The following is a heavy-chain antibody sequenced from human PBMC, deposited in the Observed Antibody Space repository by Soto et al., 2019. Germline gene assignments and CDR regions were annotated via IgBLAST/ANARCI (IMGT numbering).Heavy chain of an antibody. Sequence: EVQLLESGGGLVPPGGSLRLSCAASGFIFSGYWMHWVRQAPGKGLVWVSRIKGDGSGISYADSVKGRFTISRDNVKKTLYLQMNSLRAEDTAVYYCARAICSGERCFLLDLWGQGTLVTVSS. V-gene: IGHV3-74*01. CDR3: ARAICSGERCFLLDL. D-gene: IGHD2-15*01. J-gene: IGHJ5*02. CDR2: IKGDGSGI. CDR1: GFIFSGYW.